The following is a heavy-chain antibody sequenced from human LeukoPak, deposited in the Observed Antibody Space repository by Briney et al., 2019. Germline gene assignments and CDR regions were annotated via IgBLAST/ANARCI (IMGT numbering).Heavy chain of an antibody. CDR3: ARHWETSSWYVDY. CDR1: GGSINSNY. Sequence: SETLSLTCSVSGGSINSNYWSWIRQSPGKGLEWIGYIYYRGSTNYNPSLKSRVTISVDTSKNQFSLKLSSVTAADTAVYYCARHWETSSWYVDYWGQGTLVTVSS. V-gene: IGHV4-59*08. J-gene: IGHJ4*02. CDR2: IYYRGST. D-gene: IGHD6-13*01.